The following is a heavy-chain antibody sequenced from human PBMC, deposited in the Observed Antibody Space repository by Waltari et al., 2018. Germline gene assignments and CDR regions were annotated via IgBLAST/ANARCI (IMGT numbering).Heavy chain of an antibody. CDR2: ISSSSSTI. V-gene: IGHV3-48*01. D-gene: IGHD5-12*01. CDR1: GFTFSSYS. J-gene: IGHJ6*02. CDR3: ASARRGYVYGMDV. Sequence: EVQLVESGGGLVQPGGSLRISCAASGFTFSSYSLNWVRQAPGKGLEWVSYISSSSSTIYYADSVKGRFTISRDNAKNSLYLQMNSLRAEDTAVYYCASARRGYVYGMDVWGQGTTVTVSS.